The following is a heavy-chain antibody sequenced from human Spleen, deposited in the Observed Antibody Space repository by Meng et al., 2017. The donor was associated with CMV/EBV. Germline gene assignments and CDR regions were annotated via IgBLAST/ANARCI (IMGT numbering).Heavy chain of an antibody. V-gene: IGHV3-9*01. CDR2: IGWNSGSI. J-gene: IGHJ4*02. CDR1: GFIFDDYA. Sequence: SLKISCAASGFIFDDYAMHWVRQAPGKGLEWVSGIGWNSGSIGYADSVKGRFTISRDDAKNSLHLQMNNLRPEDTALYFCAKDSGVETYYLDYWGQGTLVTVSS. D-gene: IGHD3-3*01. CDR3: AKDSGVETYYLDY.